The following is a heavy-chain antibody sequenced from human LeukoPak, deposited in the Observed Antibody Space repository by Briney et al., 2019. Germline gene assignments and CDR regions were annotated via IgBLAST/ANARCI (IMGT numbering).Heavy chain of an antibody. J-gene: IGHJ6*02. D-gene: IGHD3-10*01. CDR1: GYTFTSYA. CDR2: INPNSGGT. V-gene: IGHV1-2*02. Sequence: VASVKVSCKASGYTFTSYAMNWVRQAPGQGLEWMGWINPNSGGTNYTQKFQGRVTMTRDTSISTAYMELSSLRSEDTAVYYCARDMEGSGSSDYYYYGMDVWGQGPRSPSP. CDR3: ARDMEGSGSSDYYYYGMDV.